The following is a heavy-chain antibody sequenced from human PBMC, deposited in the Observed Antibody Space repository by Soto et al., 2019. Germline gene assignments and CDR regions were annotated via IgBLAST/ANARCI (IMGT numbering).Heavy chain of an antibody. CDR2: LIPIFGTA. Sequence: QVQLMQSGAEVQKPRSSVKVSCKASGGSFSSYAISWVRQAPGQGPEWMGGLIPIFGTANYAQKFQGRVTITADESTSKAYMELSSLRSEDTAVYYCARDHAAVAGTNAFDYWGQGPVVTVSS. CDR3: ARDHAAVAGTNAFDY. J-gene: IGHJ4*02. D-gene: IGHD6-19*01. CDR1: GGSFSSYA. V-gene: IGHV1-69*01.